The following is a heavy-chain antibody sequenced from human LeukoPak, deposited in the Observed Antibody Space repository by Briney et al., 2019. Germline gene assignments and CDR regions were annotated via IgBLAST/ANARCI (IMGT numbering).Heavy chain of an antibody. CDR2: INHSGST. Sequence: SETLSLTCAVYGGSFSGYYWSWIRQPPGKGLEWIGEINHSGSTNYNPSLKSRVTISVDTSKNQFSLKLSSVTAADTAVYYCARDVVRGVYYYYGMDVWGQGTTVTVSS. CDR3: ARDVVRGVYYYYGMDV. CDR1: GGSFSGYY. V-gene: IGHV4-34*01. D-gene: IGHD3-10*01. J-gene: IGHJ6*02.